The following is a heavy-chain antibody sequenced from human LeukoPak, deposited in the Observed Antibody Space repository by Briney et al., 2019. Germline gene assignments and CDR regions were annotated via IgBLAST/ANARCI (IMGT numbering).Heavy chain of an antibody. V-gene: IGHV1-2*02. CDR1: GYTFITYY. D-gene: IGHD3-10*01. CDR2: MNPSGGST. Sequence: ASVKVSCKASGYTFITYYVHWVRQAPGQGLEWMGVMNPSGGSTNYAQKFQGRVTMTRDTSISTAYMELSRLRSDDTAVYYCARGEDGSGSWFFDYWGQGTLVTVSS. CDR3: ARGEDGSGSWFFDY. J-gene: IGHJ4*02.